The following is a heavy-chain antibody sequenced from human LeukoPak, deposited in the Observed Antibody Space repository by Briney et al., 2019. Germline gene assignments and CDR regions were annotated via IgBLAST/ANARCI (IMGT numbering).Heavy chain of an antibody. CDR3: ARVEASMAYGMDV. J-gene: IGHJ6*02. V-gene: IGHV4-4*02. Sequence: NWVRQPPGKGLEWIGEIYHSGSTNYNPSLKSRVTISVDKSKNQFSLKLSSVTAADTAVYYCARVEASMAYGMDVWGQGTTVTVSS. D-gene: IGHD2/OR15-2a*01. CDR2: IYHSGST.